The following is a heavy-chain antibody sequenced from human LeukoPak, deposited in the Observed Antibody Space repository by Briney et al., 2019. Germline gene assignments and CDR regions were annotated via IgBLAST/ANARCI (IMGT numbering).Heavy chain of an antibody. CDR1: HGSIVTPSYF. CDR3: VRGVSNDWYFDL. CDR2: IQYSGFG. J-gene: IGHJ2*01. D-gene: IGHD1-1*01. V-gene: IGHV4-39*07. Sequence: SESLSLTCTVSHGSIVTPSYFWGWIRQPPGKGLEFVASIQYSGFGYKSPSLRSRVAVSTDTSKNQFSLRLDSVTAADTAVYYCVRGVSNDWYFDLWGSGTLVSISS.